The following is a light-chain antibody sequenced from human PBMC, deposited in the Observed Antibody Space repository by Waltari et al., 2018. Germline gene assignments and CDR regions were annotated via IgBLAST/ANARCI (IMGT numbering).Light chain of an antibody. J-gene: IGKJ4*01. V-gene: IGKV3-11*01. Sequence: EIVLTQSPATLSLSPGERATLPCRASQSVGSYLAWYQHKPGQAPRLLIHDASMRASGIPARFSGTGSGTDFTLNISSLEPEDFAVYYCQQRTDWPPLTFGGGTKVEI. CDR1: QSVGSY. CDR2: DAS. CDR3: QQRTDWPPLT.